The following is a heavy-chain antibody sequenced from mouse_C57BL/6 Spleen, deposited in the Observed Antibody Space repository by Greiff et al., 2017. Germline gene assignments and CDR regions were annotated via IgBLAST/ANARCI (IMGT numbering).Heavy chain of an antibody. V-gene: IGHV1-82*01. CDR1: GYAFSSSW. CDR2: IYPGDGDT. CDR3: ARAAYLEYFDY. J-gene: IGHJ2*01. Sequence: VKLMESGPELVKPGASVKISCKASGYAFSSSWMNWVKQRPGKGLEWIGRIYPGDGDTNYNGKFKGKATLTADKSSSTAYMQLSSLTSEDSAVYFCARAAYLEYFDYWGQGTTLTVSS. D-gene: IGHD5-5*01.